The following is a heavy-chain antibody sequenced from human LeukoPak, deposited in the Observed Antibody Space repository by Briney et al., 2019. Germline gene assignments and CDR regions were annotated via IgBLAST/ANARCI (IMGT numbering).Heavy chain of an antibody. CDR3: ARGLVRFLEWYGANFDY. CDR2: MNPNSGNT. CDR1: GGTFSSYA. D-gene: IGHD3-3*01. Sequence: GSSVKVSCKASGGTFSSYAINWVRQATGQGLEWMGWMNPNSGNTGYAQKFQGRVTITRNTSISTAYMELSSLRSEDTAVYYCARGLVRFLEWYGANFDYWGQGTLVTVSS. J-gene: IGHJ4*02. V-gene: IGHV1-8*03.